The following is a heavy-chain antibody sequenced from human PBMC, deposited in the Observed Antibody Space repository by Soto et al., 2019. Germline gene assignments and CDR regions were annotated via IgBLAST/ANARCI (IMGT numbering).Heavy chain of an antibody. J-gene: IGHJ3*02. V-gene: IGHV3-21*01. Sequence: PGGSLRLSCAASGFTFSSYSMNWVRQAPGKGLEWVSSISSSSSYIYYADSVKGRFTISRDNAKNSLYLQMNSLRAEDTAVYYCARDKYYDSSGYGVWDGSERVHAFDIWGQGTMVTVSS. CDR2: ISSSSSYI. CDR3: ARDKYYDSSGYGVWDGSERVHAFDI. CDR1: GFTFSSYS. D-gene: IGHD3-22*01.